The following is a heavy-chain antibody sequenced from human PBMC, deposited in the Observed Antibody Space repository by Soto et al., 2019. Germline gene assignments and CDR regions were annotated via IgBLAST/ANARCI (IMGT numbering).Heavy chain of an antibody. CDR3: ARAIATGAAL. Sequence: EVQLVESGGGLVQPGGSLRLSCAASGFSLSRYWMLWVRQAPGKGLEWVANINEDGSKRYYVDSVKGRFTISRDNAKFSLYMQMDSLRADGRAVYYCARAIATGAALWGQGTLVTVSS. CDR2: INEDGSKR. D-gene: IGHD6-13*01. CDR1: GFSLSRYW. J-gene: IGHJ4*02. V-gene: IGHV3-7*01.